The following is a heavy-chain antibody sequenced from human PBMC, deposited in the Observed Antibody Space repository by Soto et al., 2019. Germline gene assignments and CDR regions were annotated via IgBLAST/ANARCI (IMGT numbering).Heavy chain of an antibody. CDR3: ARGLHYDSSGYYYSY. V-gene: IGHV1-69*13. CDR1: GGTFSNYA. Sequence: ASVKVSCKASGGTFSNYAIDWVRQAPGQGLEWMGGITPVFGSANYAQKFQGRITVTADESTRTAYMELRSLRSEDTAAYYCARGLHYDSSGYYYSYWGKGTLVTV. CDR2: ITPVFGSA. D-gene: IGHD3-22*01. J-gene: IGHJ4*02.